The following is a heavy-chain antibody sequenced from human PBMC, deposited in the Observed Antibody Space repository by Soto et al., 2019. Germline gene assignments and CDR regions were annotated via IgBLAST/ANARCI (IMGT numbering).Heavy chain of an antibody. CDR2: IRSKAYGGTT. V-gene: IGHV3-49*04. J-gene: IGHJ6*02. D-gene: IGHD6-19*01. Sequence: GGSLRLSCTASGFTFGDYAMSWVRQAPGKGLEWVGFIRSKAYGGTTEYAASVKGRFTISRDDSKSIAYLQMNSLRTEDTAVYYCTRDLDSSGSYYYYYYGMDVWGQGTTVTVYS. CDR1: GFTFGDYA. CDR3: TRDLDSSGSYYYYYYGMDV.